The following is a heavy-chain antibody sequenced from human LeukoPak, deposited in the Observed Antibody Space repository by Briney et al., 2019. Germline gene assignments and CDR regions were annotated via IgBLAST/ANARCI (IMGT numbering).Heavy chain of an antibody. CDR3: ARGWDSSGQIPFFY. CDR2: FDPEDGET. D-gene: IGHD3-22*01. J-gene: IGHJ4*02. Sequence: ASVKVSCKVSGYTLTELSMHWVRQAPGKGLEWMGGFDPEDGETIYGQKFQGRVTITADESTSTAYIELSSLRSEDTAVYYCARGWDSSGQIPFFYWGQGTLVTVSS. CDR1: GYTLTELS. V-gene: IGHV1-24*01.